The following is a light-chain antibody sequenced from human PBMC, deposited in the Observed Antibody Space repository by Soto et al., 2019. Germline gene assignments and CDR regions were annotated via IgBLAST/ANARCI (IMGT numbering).Light chain of an antibody. CDR2: AAS. CDR1: QSISNY. V-gene: IGKV1-39*01. CDR3: QQSYSTPRT. J-gene: IGKJ1*01. Sequence: DIQMTQSPSSLSESVGDRVTITCRASQSISNYLNWYQQKPGKAPKLLMYAASSLQSGVPSRFGGSGSGTEFTLTISSLQPEDFATYYCQQSYSTPRTFGQGTKVEIK.